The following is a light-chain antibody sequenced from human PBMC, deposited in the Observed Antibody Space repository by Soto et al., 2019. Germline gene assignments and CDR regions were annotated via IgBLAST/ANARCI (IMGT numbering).Light chain of an antibody. CDR1: QPVSSSY. J-gene: IGKJ1*01. Sequence: EIVLTQSPGTLSLSPGDRATLSCRASQPVSSSYLAWYQQRPGQAPRLLIYGASSRATGIPDRFSGRGSGTDFTLPISRMEPEAFAVYYCQQCSISTWPVGHGTTVEIK. CDR3: QQCSISTWP. CDR2: GAS. V-gene: IGKV3-20*01.